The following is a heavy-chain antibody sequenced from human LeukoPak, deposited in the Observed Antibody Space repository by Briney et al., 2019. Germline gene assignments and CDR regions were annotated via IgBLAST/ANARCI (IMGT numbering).Heavy chain of an antibody. CDR1: GGTFSSYA. CDR3: ARDKGIDLPPMDI. V-gene: IGHV1-69*01. CDR2: IIPIFGTA. J-gene: IGHJ3*02. Sequence: SVKVSCRASGGTFSSYAISWVRQAPGQGLEWMGGIIPIFGTANYAQKFQGRVTITADESTSTAYMELSSLRSEDTAVYYCARDKGIDLPPMDIWGQGTMVTVSS.